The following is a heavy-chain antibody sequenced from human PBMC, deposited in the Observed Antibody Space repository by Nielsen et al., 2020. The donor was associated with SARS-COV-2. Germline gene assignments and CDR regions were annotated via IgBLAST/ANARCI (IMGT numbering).Heavy chain of an antibody. CDR2: ISYDGSNK. Sequence: GGSLRLSCAASGFTFSSYGMHWVRQAPGKGLEWVAVISYDGSNKYYADSVKGRFTISRDNSKNTLYLQMNSLRAEDTAVYYCARVTGWLSKGTNWFDPWGQGTLVTVSS. CDR3: ARVTGWLSKGTNWFDP. CDR1: GFTFSSYG. J-gene: IGHJ5*02. D-gene: IGHD5-24*01. V-gene: IGHV3-30*03.